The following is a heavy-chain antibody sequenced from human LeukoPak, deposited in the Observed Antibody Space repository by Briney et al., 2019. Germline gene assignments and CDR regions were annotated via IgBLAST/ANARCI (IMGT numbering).Heavy chain of an antibody. D-gene: IGHD1-1*01. V-gene: IGHV4-59*01. Sequence: NPSETLSLTCSVSGGSIGNVYWTWIRQPPGEALEWIGDIYHTGITNYNPSLKSRVAISVDTSKNQFSLRLNSVTAADTALYYCAKDERRGAWVYWGQGALVTVSS. CDR3: AKDERRGAWVY. CDR2: IYHTGIT. J-gene: IGHJ4*02. CDR1: GGSIGNVY.